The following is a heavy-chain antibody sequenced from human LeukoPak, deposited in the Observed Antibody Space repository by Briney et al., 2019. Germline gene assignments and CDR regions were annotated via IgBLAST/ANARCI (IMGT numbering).Heavy chain of an antibody. D-gene: IGHD3-9*01. CDR2: MNPSSTTT. CDR3: ARATGKDILTGRKLDN. J-gene: IGHJ4*02. V-gene: IGHV1-8*01. Sequence: ASVKVSCKASGYTFTSYDIHWVRQATGQGLEWLGWMNPSSTTTGYAQKFQGRITMTRNTSISIAYMELSSLRSDDTAVYYCARATGKDILTGRKLDNWGQGTLVTVSS. CDR1: GYTFTSYD.